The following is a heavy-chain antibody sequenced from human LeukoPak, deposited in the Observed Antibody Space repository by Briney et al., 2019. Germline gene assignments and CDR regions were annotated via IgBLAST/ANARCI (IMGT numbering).Heavy chain of an antibody. J-gene: IGHJ4*02. CDR1: GYTFTSRA. V-gene: IGHV1-69*13. CDR2: IIPIFGTA. D-gene: IGHD3-22*01. Sequence: ASVKVSCKASGYTFTSRAMNWVRQAPGQGLEWMGGIIPIFGTANYAQKFQGRVTITADESTSTAYMELSSLRSEDTAVYYCARGERYYYDSSGYNFDYWGQGTLVTVSS. CDR3: ARGERYYYDSSGYNFDY.